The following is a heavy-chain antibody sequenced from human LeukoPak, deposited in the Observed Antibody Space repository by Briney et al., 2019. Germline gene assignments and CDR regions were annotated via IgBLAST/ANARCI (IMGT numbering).Heavy chain of an antibody. Sequence: ETLSLTCDVSGHSIRSASYWGWIRQPPGKGLEWIGSIYHSGNTYYNSSLKSRLIISIDTAKNQISLKLSSVAAADTAVYYCARHEYSGSYYGLSWFDPWGQGTLVTVSS. D-gene: IGHD1-26*01. CDR3: ARHEYSGSYYGLSWFDP. CDR1: GHSIRSASY. CDR2: IYHSGNT. V-gene: IGHV4-38-2*01. J-gene: IGHJ5*02.